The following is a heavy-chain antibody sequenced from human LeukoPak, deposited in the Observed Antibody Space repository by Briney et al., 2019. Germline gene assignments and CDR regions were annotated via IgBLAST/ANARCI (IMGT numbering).Heavy chain of an antibody. J-gene: IGHJ4*02. CDR3: ASYKTYYDSRGNPFDY. CDR2: IYHNGNT. V-gene: IGHV4-38-2*02. D-gene: IGHD3-22*01. CDR1: GYSISSAYS. Sequence: PSETLSLTCTVFGYSISSAYSWGWIRQPPGKGLEWIGSIYHNGNTHYNSSLKSRVTISVDTSENQFSLKLSSVTAADTAVYYCASYKTYYDSRGNPFDYWGQGTLVTVSS.